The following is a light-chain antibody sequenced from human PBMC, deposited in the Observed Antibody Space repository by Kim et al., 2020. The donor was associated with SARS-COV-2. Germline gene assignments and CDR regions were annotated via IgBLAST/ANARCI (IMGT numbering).Light chain of an antibody. CDR1: QSNSMW. CDR3: QQYDNY. V-gene: IGKV1-5*03. J-gene: IGKJ2*01. Sequence: STLSASVGDIGIITCRASQSNSMWLAWYQQKPGKAPKLLISKASSLQSGVPSRFSGSGSGTEFTLTISSLQPDDFGTYYCQQYDNYFGQGTKLEI. CDR2: KAS.